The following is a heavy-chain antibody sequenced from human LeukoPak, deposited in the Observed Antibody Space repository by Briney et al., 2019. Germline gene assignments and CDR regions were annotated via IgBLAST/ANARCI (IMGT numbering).Heavy chain of an antibody. J-gene: IGHJ4*02. CDR1: GFTFSSYA. CDR3: AKDGLEPGQGIAARLTYFHY. CDR2: ISVSGGST. V-gene: IGHV3-23*01. D-gene: IGHD6-6*01. Sequence: GGSLRLSCAASGFTFSSYAMSWVRQAPGKGREWVSAISVSGGSTYYADSVKGRFTIFRDISKNTRHLQMNSLRAEDTAEYYCAKDGLEPGQGIAARLTYFHYWGQGTQVTVPS.